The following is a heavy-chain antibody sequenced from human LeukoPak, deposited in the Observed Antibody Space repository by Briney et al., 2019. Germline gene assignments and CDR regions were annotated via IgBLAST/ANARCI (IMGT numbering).Heavy chain of an antibody. CDR1: GFTFSSYS. CDR3: ARDNGYWYFDL. Sequence: GGSLRLSCAASGFTFSSYSMNWVRQAPGKGLEWLSYISSGGNTIYSADSAKGRFTISRDNAKNSLYLQMNTLRAEDTAVYYCARDNGYWYFDLWGRGTLVTVSS. J-gene: IGHJ2*01. CDR2: ISSGGNTI. V-gene: IGHV3-48*01.